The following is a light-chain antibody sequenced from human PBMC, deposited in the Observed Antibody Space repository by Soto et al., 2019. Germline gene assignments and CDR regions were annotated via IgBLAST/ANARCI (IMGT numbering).Light chain of an antibody. V-gene: IGLV1-40*01. J-gene: IGLJ3*02. CDR1: SSNIGAGYD. CDR2: GND. CDR3: QSYDSSLSDSV. Sequence: QSVLTQPPSVSGAPGQWVTISCAGSSSNIGAGYDVHWYQQLPGTAPKLLIYGNDNRPSGVPDRFSGSKSGTSASLAITGLQADDEADYYCQSYDSSLSDSVFGGGTKLTVL.